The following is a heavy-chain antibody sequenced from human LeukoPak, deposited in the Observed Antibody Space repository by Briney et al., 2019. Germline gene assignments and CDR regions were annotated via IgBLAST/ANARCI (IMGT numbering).Heavy chain of an antibody. CDR1: GFTFSSYG. Sequence: GGSLRLSCAASGFTFSSYGMHWVRQAPGKGLEWVAFIRYDGSNKYYADSVKGRFTISRDNSKNTLYLQMNSLRAEDTAVYYCAKGRRSSYYYGSGSYYNDAFDIWSQGTMVTVSS. CDR2: IRYDGSNK. V-gene: IGHV3-30*02. CDR3: AKGRRSSYYYGSGSYYNDAFDI. D-gene: IGHD3-10*01. J-gene: IGHJ3*02.